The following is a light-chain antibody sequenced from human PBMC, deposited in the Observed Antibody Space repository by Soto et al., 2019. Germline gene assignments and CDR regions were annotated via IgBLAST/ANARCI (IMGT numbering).Light chain of an antibody. CDR2: EVS. J-gene: IGLJ3*02. CDR3: CSYAGTNSLKV. V-gene: IGLV2-8*01. Sequence: QSALTQPPSASGSPGQSVTISCTGTSSDVGGYNYVSWYQQHPGKAPKLMVYEVSKRPSGVPDGFSGSKSGNTASLTVSGLQAEDEADYYCCSYAGTNSLKVFGGGTKLTVL. CDR1: SSDVGGYNY.